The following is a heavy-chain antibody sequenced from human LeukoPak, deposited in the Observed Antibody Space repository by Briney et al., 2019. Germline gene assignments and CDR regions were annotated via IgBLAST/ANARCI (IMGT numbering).Heavy chain of an antibody. D-gene: IGHD1-1*01. CDR2: ISSSSSYI. CDR3: ARGPGGQTGY. Sequence: GRSLRLSCAASGFTFSSYSMNWVRQAPGKGLEWVSSISSSSSYIYYADSVKGRFTISRDNAKNSLYLQMNSLRAEDTAVYYCARGPGGQTGYWGQGTLVTVSS. J-gene: IGHJ4*02. CDR1: GFTFSSYS. V-gene: IGHV3-21*01.